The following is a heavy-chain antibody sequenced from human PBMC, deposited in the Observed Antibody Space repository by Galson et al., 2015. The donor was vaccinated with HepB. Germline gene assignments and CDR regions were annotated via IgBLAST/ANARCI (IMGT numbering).Heavy chain of an antibody. Sequence: CAISGDSVSSNGAAWNWIRQSPSRGLEWLGRTYYRSKWYNDYAVSVKSRITINPDTSKNQFSLQLNSVTPEDTAVYYCARDHLVYSSSWCSDYWGQGTLVTVSS. CDR2: TYYRSKWYN. CDR1: GDSVSSNGAA. CDR3: ARDHLVYSSSWCSDY. V-gene: IGHV6-1*01. J-gene: IGHJ4*02. D-gene: IGHD6-13*01.